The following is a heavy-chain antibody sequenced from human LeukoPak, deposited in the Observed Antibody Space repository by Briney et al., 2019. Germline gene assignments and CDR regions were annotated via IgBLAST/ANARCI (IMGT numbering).Heavy chain of an antibody. J-gene: IGHJ4*02. CDR2: IYTSGNT. D-gene: IGHD3-9*01. CDR3: ARDSDKAFDI. Sequence: SETLSLTCTVSGASTSNYYGSWIRQSAGKGLEWIGRIYTSGNTNYNPSLRSRVTMSVDTSRNHFSLKLSSVTAADTAVYYCARDSDKAFDIWGQGTLVTVSS. CDR1: GASTSNYY. V-gene: IGHV4-4*07.